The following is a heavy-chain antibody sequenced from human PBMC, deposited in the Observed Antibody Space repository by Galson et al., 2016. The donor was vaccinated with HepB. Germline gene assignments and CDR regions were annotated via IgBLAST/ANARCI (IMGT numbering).Heavy chain of an antibody. D-gene: IGHD3-22*01. J-gene: IGHJ4*02. Sequence: SLRLSCAASGVTFSRYPMSWVRQAPGKGLEWVSTISHSGGDTFYADSVRGRFTISRDNSKKMLYLQMNSLKLEDSAIYFCAKGDILYGYSTFDYWGPGTVVTVSS. CDR2: ISHSGGDT. CDR1: GVTFSRYP. V-gene: IGHV3-23*01. CDR3: AKGDILYGYSTFDY.